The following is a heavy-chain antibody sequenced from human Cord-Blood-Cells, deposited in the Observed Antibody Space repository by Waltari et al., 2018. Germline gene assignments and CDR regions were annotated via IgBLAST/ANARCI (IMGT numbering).Heavy chain of an antibody. D-gene: IGHD5-12*01. CDR1: GFTFSSYA. V-gene: IGHV3-30-3*01. CDR3: ARGLDIVATIDY. J-gene: IGHJ4*02. Sequence: QVQLVESGGGVVQPGRSLRLSCAASGFTFSSYAMHWVRQAPGKGLEWVAVISYDGSNKYYADSVKGRFTISRDNSKNTLYLQMNSLRAEDTAVYYCARGLDIVATIDYWGQGTLVTVSS. CDR2: ISYDGSNK.